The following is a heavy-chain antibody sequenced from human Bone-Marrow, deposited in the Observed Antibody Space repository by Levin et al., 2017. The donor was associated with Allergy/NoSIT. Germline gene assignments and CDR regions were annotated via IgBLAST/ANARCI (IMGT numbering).Heavy chain of an antibody. CDR2: ISENGRTI. D-gene: IGHD5-12*01. J-gene: IGHJ3*02. CDR3: ARVVPSKGYAFDI. V-gene: IGHV3-74*01. CDR1: GFILRNPW. Sequence: PGESLKISCAAAGFILRNPWMHWVRQVPGKGLVWVSRISENGRTINYADSVRGRFTISRDDAKNTLYLQMNRLTDEDTAIYYCARVVPSKGYAFDIWGQGTMVTV.